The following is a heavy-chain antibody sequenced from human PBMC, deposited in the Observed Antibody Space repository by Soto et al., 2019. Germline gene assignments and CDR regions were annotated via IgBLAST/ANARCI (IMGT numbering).Heavy chain of an antibody. CDR2: ISSSSSYT. Sequence: GGSLRLSCGASGFTFSDYYMSWIRQAPGKGLEWVSYISSSSSYTNYADSVKGRFTISRDNAKDSLYLQMDSLRDEDTAVYYCAKPTFYYDSSGYRYFDYWGQGTPVTVSS. J-gene: IGHJ4*02. CDR3: AKPTFYYDSSGYRYFDY. D-gene: IGHD3-22*01. CDR1: GFTFSDYY. V-gene: IGHV3-11*06.